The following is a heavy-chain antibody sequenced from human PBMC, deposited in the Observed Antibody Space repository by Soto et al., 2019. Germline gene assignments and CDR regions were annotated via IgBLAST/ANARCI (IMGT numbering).Heavy chain of an antibody. V-gene: IGHV4-30-2*01. CDR1: GGSISSGGYS. CDR2: IYHSGSI. Sequence: PSETLSLTCAVSGGSISSGGYSWSWIRQPPGKGLEWIGYIYHSGSINYNPSLKSRVTISVDTSKNEFSLKLSSVTAADTAVYYCARGREYYDNLPYSWLDPWGLGTPVTVSS. J-gene: IGHJ5*02. D-gene: IGHD3-9*01. CDR3: ARGREYYDNLPYSWLDP.